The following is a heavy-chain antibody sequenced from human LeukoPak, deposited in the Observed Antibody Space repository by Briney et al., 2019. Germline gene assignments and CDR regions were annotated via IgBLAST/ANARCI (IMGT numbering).Heavy chain of an antibody. D-gene: IGHD2-15*01. CDR1: GFTFSVYS. CDR2: ISGSSSSI. CDR3: AKVYCSGGSCYSRRRYFDY. V-gene: IGHV3-48*01. J-gene: IGHJ4*02. Sequence: PGGSLRLSCAASGFTFSVYSMTWVRQAPGEGLQWLSYISGSSSSIYYADSVKGRFTISRDNSKNTLYLQMNSLRAEDTAVYYCAKVYCSGGSCYSRRRYFDYWGQGTLVTVSS.